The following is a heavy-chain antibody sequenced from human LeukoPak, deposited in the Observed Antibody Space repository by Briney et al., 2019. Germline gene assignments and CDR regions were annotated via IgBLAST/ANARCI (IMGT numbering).Heavy chain of an antibody. D-gene: IGHD5-12*01. CDR2: IWYDGSNK. Sequence: GGSLRLSCAASGFTFSSYGMHWVRQAPGKGLEWVAVIWYDGSNKYYADSVKGRFTSSRDNSKNTLYLQMNSLRAEDTAVYYCAKSLEGVATNFDYWGQGTLVTVSS. V-gene: IGHV3-33*06. CDR1: GFTFSSYG. J-gene: IGHJ4*02. CDR3: AKSLEGVATNFDY.